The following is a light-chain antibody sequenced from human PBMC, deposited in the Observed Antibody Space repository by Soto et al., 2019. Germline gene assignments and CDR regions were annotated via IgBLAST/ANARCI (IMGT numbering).Light chain of an antibody. CDR3: QERSRWPRAT. V-gene: IGKV3-11*01. Sequence: EMVLTQSPATLSLSPGESATLSCRASLNVGHNFAWYQQKSGQPPRLLIHTASSRATGIPARFSGSGSRTDFTLTNSSLEPEDIAVYYCQERSRWPRATFGGGTRVEIK. CDR2: TAS. J-gene: IGKJ4*01. CDR1: LNVGHN.